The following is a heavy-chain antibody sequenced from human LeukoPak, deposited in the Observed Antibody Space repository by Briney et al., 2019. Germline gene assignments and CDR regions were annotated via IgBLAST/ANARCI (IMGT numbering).Heavy chain of an antibody. J-gene: IGHJ4*02. D-gene: IGHD2-2*01. CDR1: GGSISSSSYY. Sequence: PSETLSLTCTVSGGSISSSSYYWGWIRQPPGKGLEWIGSIYYSGSTYYNPSLKSRVTISVDTSKNQFSLKLSSVTAADTAVYYCARAGVPAAMRVTFDYWGQGTLVTVSS. CDR2: IYYSGST. V-gene: IGHV4-39*01. CDR3: ARAGVPAAMRVTFDY.